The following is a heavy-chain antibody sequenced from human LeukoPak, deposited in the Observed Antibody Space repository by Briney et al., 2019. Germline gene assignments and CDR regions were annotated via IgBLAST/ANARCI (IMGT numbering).Heavy chain of an antibody. D-gene: IGHD3-16*01. CDR3: ARGHYGLDY. V-gene: IGHV3-48*03. J-gene: IGHJ4*02. CDR2: ISSSGSTI. CDR1: GFTFSSYE. Sequence: GGSLRLSCAASGFTFSSYEMNWVRQAPGKGLEWASYISSSGSTIYYADSVKGRFTISRDNAKNSLFLQMNSLRAEDTAVYYCARGHYGLDYWGQGSLVTVSS.